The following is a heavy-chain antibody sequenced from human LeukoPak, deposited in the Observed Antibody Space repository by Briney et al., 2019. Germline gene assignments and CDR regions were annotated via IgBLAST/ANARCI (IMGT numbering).Heavy chain of an antibody. D-gene: IGHD2-2*01. J-gene: IGHJ4*02. Sequence: GGSLRLSCAASGFTFSSEGMHWIRQAPGKGLEWVAFIVSDGSNKYHADSVKGRFTIARDNSKNTLYLEMNSLRAEDTAVHYCVKGRLSRTGLDFWGQGTLATVSS. CDR3: VKGRLSRTGLDF. CDR1: GFTFSSEG. CDR2: IVSDGSNK. V-gene: IGHV3-30*02.